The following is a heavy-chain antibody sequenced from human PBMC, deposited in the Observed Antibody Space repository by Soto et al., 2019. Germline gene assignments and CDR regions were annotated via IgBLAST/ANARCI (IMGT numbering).Heavy chain of an antibody. Sequence: GGSLRLSCAASGFTFSSYWMSWVRQAPGKGLEWVANIKQDGSEKYYVDSVKGRFTISRDNAKNSLYLHMNSLRAEDTAVYYCARDTYYDSGSYYKRGYYYYMDVWGKGTTVTVSS. D-gene: IGHD3-10*01. CDR3: ARDTYYDSGSYYKRGYYYYMDV. V-gene: IGHV3-7*01. J-gene: IGHJ6*03. CDR1: GFTFSSYW. CDR2: IKQDGSEK.